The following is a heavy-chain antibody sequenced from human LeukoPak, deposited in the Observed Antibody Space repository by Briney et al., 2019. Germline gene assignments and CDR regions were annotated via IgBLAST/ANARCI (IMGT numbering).Heavy chain of an antibody. CDR3: AKRGVVIRVILVGFHKEAYYFDS. J-gene: IGHJ4*02. V-gene: IGHV3-23*01. CDR2: IDGSGGRT. Sequence: GGSLRLSCAASGFTFDDYAMHWVRQAPGKGLEWVAGIDGSGGRTNYADSVKGRFTISRDNPKNTLYLQMNSLRAEDTAVYFCAKRGVVIRVILVGFHKEAYYFDSWGQGALVIVSS. CDR1: GFTFDDYA. D-gene: IGHD3-22*01.